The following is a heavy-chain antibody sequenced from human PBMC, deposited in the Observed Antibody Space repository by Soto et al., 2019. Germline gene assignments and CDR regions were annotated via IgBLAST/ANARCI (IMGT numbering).Heavy chain of an antibody. J-gene: IGHJ4*02. D-gene: IGHD5-18*01. CDR2: INSDGSST. Sequence: GGSLRLSCAASGFTFSSYWMHWVRQAPGKGLVWVSRINSDGSSTSYADSVKGRFTISRDNAKNTLYLQMNSLRAEDTAVYYCARVPDTDMANFDYWGQGTLVTVS. V-gene: IGHV3-74*01. CDR3: ARVPDTDMANFDY. CDR1: GFTFSSYW.